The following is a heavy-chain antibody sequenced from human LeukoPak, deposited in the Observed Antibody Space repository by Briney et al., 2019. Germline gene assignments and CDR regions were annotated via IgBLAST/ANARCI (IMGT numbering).Heavy chain of an antibody. D-gene: IGHD4-17*01. V-gene: IGHV3-49*04. Sequence: EAGGSLRLSCTASGFTFGDYAMSWVRQAPGKGLEWVGFIRSKAYGGTTEYAASVKGRFTISRDDSKSIAYLQMNSLKTEDTAVYYCTRDLSDYTVTTFYFDYWGQGTLVTVSS. CDR1: GFTFGDYA. CDR2: IRSKAYGGTT. J-gene: IGHJ4*02. CDR3: TRDLSDYTVTTFYFDY.